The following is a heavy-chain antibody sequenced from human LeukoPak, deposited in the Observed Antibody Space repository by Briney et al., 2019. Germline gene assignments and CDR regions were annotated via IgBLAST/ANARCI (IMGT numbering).Heavy chain of an antibody. Sequence: GASVKVSCKASGYTFTGYYMHWVRQAPGQGLEWMGWINPNSGGTNYAQKLQGRVTMTTDTSTSTAYMELRSLRSDDTAVYYCARVAGGYDDILDNWFDPWGQGTLVTVSS. CDR3: ARVAGGYDDILDNWFDP. J-gene: IGHJ5*02. V-gene: IGHV1-2*02. CDR2: INPNSGGT. CDR1: GYTFTGYY. D-gene: IGHD5-12*01.